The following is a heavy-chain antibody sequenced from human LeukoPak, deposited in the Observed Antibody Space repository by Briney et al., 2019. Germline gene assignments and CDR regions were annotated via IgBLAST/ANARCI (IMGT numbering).Heavy chain of an antibody. CDR1: GFTFSSYA. CDR2: ISGSGGST. Sequence: PGGSLRLSCAASGFTFSSYAMSWVRQAPGKGLEWVSAISGSGGSTYYADSVKGRFTISRDNSKNTLYLQMNSLRAEDTAVYYCATYDSSGYYSFDYWGQGTLVTASS. V-gene: IGHV3-23*01. D-gene: IGHD3-22*01. CDR3: ATYDSSGYYSFDY. J-gene: IGHJ4*02.